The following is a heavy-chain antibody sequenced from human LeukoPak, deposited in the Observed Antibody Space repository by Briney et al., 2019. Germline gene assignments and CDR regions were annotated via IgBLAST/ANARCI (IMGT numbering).Heavy chain of an antibody. Sequence: SETLSLTCTVSGGSISSYYWSWIRQPPGKGLEWIGYIDHTGSTNYNPSLNSRVTISRDTSKNHFSLELSSVTAADTAVYYCAKGGGSGRMGYAWPDYWGQGTLVTVSS. CDR1: GGSISSYY. J-gene: IGHJ4*02. V-gene: IGHV4-59*01. CDR2: IDHTGST. CDR3: AKGGGSGRMGYAWPDY. D-gene: IGHD3-10*01.